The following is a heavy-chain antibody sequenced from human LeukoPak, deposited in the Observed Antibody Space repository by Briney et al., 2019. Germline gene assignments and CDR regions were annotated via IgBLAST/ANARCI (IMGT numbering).Heavy chain of an antibody. CDR3: ARDSGTTGEVKFDP. V-gene: IGHV4-38-2*02. CDR2: IYHSGST. CDR1: GYSISSGYY. Sequence: PSETLSPTCTVSGYSISSGYYWGWIRQPPGKGLEWIGSIYHSGSTYYNPSLKSRVTMSVDTSKNQFSLKVTSVTAADTAVYYCARDSGTTGEVKFDPWGQGTLVTVSS. J-gene: IGHJ5*02. D-gene: IGHD3-10*01.